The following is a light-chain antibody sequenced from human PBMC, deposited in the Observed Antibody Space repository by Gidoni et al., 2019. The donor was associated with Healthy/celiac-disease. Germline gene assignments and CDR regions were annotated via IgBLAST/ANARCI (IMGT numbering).Light chain of an antibody. Sequence: QTVVTQEPSLTESPGGAVTRTFASSTGAVTSGYYPNWFQQTPGQPPMALIYRTSNKPSWPPARFSGSLLGGKAALTLSGVQPEDEAEYYCLLYYGGAPWGFGGGTKLTVL. J-gene: IGLJ3*02. V-gene: IGLV7-43*01. CDR1: TGAVTSGYY. CDR2: RTS. CDR3: LLYYGGAPWG.